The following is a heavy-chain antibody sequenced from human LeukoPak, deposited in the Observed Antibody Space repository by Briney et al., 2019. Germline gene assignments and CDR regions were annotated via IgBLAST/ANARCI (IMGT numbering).Heavy chain of an antibody. CDR3: ARVGDGAFDI. D-gene: IGHD3-16*01. Sequence: PSETLSLTCTVSGGSISTYYWSWIRQPPGKGLEWIGYIYYSGNTNDNPSLRSRVTMSVDTTKNQFSLKLSSATAADTAVYYCARVGDGAFDIWGQGTMVTVFS. V-gene: IGHV4-59*01. CDR2: IYYSGNT. J-gene: IGHJ3*02. CDR1: GGSISTYY.